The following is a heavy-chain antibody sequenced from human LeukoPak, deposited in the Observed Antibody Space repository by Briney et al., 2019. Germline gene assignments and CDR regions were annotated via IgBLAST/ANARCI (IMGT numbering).Heavy chain of an antibody. CDR1: GYTFISYA. CDR3: ARGVAGSYYYYYMDV. CDR2: INPSGGSA. J-gene: IGHJ6*03. Sequence: ASVKVSCKASGYTFISYAMNWVRQAPGQGLEWMGVINPSGGSANYAQKFQGRVTMTRDMSTSTVYMELSRLRSDDTAVYYCARGVAGSYYYYYMDVWGKGTTVTISS. V-gene: IGHV1-46*01. D-gene: IGHD6-19*01.